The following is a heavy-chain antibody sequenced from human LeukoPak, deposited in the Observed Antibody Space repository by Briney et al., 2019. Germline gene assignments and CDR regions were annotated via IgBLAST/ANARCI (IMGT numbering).Heavy chain of an antibody. V-gene: IGHV3-23*01. CDR2: ISAGGGGT. CDR3: AKGISAYCFDY. Sequence: GGPLRLSCAASGFTFSRYVMSWVRQAPGKALEWVSGISAGGGGTYYADSVKGRFIVSRDNSNNTLYLQMNGLRAEDTAIYYCAKGISAYCFDYWAREPWSPSPQ. D-gene: IGHD3-3*02. CDR1: GFTFSRYV. J-gene: IGHJ4*02.